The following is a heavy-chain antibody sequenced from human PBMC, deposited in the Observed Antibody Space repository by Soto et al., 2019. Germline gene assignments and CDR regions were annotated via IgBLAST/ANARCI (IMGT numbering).Heavy chain of an antibody. D-gene: IGHD3-22*01. Sequence: LKISCKGSGYSFTSYWIGWVRQMPGKGLEWMGIIYPGDSDTRYSPSFQGQVTISADKSISTAYLQWSSLKASDTAMYYCARSHYYDSSGYSPYYYGMDVWGQGTTVTVSS. J-gene: IGHJ6*02. CDR3: ARSHYYDSSGYSPYYYGMDV. V-gene: IGHV5-51*01. CDR2: IYPGDSDT. CDR1: GYSFTSYW.